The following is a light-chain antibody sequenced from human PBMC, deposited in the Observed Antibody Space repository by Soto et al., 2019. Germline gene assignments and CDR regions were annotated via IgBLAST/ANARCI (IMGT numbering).Light chain of an antibody. CDR1: SSNIGSNF. CDR2: RNN. Sequence: QSVLTQPPSASGTPGQRVTISCSGSSSNIGSNFVYWYQQIPGTAPKLLIYRNNQRPSGVPDRTSGSKSGTSASLAISGLRSVDEAHYYCAAWDDSLSGVVFGGGTKLTVL. V-gene: IGLV1-47*01. J-gene: IGLJ2*01. CDR3: AAWDDSLSGVV.